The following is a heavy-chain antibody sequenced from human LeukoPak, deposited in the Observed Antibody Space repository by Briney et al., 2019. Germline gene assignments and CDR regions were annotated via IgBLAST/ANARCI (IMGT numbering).Heavy chain of an antibody. CDR3: ARDNLFAAARPGYYYGMDV. CDR2: INHSGST. CDR1: GFTFSSYA. Sequence: GSLRLSCAASGFTFSSYAMSWVRQAPGKGLEWIGEINHSGSTNYNPSLKSRVTISVDTSKNQFSLKLSSVTAADTAVYYCARDNLFAAARPGYYYGMDVWGQGTTVTVSS. D-gene: IGHD6-6*01. J-gene: IGHJ6*02. V-gene: IGHV4-34*01.